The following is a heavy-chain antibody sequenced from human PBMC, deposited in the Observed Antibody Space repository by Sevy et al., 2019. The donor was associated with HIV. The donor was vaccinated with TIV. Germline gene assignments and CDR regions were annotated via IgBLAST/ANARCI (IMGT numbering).Heavy chain of an antibody. V-gene: IGHV4-59*08. CDR1: GGSITSLY. CDR2: IYYNGHI. D-gene: IGHD1-26*01. J-gene: IGHJ4*02. CDR3: AGENAWGRGYS. Sequence: SETLSLTCTVSGGSITSLYWNWIRQPPGKGLEWIANIYYNGHINYNPSLKIRVTLSLDTSKNQFSLRLSCVTAADTAMYYCAGENAWGRGYSWGQGTLVTVSS.